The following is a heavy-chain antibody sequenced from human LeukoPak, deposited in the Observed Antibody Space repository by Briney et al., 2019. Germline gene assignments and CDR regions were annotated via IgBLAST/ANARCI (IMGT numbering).Heavy chain of an antibody. CDR3: AREGTGYYDSSGYPGYDY. D-gene: IGHD3-22*01. V-gene: IGHV3-48*03. Sequence: PGGSLRLSCAASGVTFRDYEMNWVRQAPGKGLEWVSYISSIASSIYYADSVKGRFTISRHNAKNSLYLQMNSLRVEDTAVYYCAREGTGYYDSSGYPGYDYWGQGTLVTVSS. CDR2: ISSIASSI. CDR1: GVTFRDYE. J-gene: IGHJ4*02.